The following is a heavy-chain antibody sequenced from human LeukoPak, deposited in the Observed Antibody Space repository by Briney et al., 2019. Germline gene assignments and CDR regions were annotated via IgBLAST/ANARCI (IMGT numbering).Heavy chain of an antibody. CDR1: GFTFSNCG. CDR2: ISGSGDST. D-gene: IGHD3-16*01. CDR3: SKGGWGNYFDY. J-gene: IGHJ4*02. Sequence: GGSLRLSCAASGFTFSNCGMNWVRQAPGRGLEWVSGISGSGDSTNYADSVKGRFTISRDNSKNTLYLQINSLRAEDTAIYYCSKGGWGNYFDYWGQGTLVTVSS. V-gene: IGHV3-23*01.